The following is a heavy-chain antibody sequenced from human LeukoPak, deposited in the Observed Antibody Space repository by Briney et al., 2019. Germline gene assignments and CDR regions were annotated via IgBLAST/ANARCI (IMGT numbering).Heavy chain of an antibody. D-gene: IGHD6-6*01. CDR1: GYTFTSYF. V-gene: IGHV1-46*01. J-gene: IGHJ6*02. CDR3: ARRSSNYYYNMDV. Sequence: ASVKVSCKASGYTFTSYFIHWVRQAPGQGLEWMGIINPSGGSANYAQKFQGGVSMTRDTSTSTVYMELSSLRSEDTAVYYCARRSSNYYYNMDVWGQGTTVTVSS. CDR2: INPSGGSA.